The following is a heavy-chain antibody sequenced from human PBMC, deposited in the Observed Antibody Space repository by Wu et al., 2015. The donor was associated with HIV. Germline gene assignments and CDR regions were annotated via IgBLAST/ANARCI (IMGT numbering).Heavy chain of an antibody. J-gene: IGHJ4*02. Sequence: QVQLVQSGAEVKKPGASVKVSCGTSGYTLTNYYIHWVRQAPGQGPEWMAWINPSGGATIYAESFEGRITVTRDPSMKTVYMELNSLTSGDTAIYYCARDAAPITTEFDYWGQGTLITVSS. CDR2: INPSGGAT. D-gene: IGHD4-11*01. CDR1: GYTLTNYY. CDR3: ARDAAPITTEFDY. V-gene: IGHV1-2*02.